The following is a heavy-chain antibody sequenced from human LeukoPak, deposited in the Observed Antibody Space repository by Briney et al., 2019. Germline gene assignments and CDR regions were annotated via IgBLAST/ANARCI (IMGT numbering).Heavy chain of an antibody. CDR3: ARSGGWPLDLDWFDP. D-gene: IGHD6-19*01. CDR1: GYTFTSYG. CDR2: ISAYNGNT. Sequence: GAPVKVSCKASGYTFTSYGISWVRQAPGQGLEWMGWISAYNGNTNYAQKLQGRVTMTTDTSTSTAYMELRSLRSDDTAVYYCARSGGWPLDLDWFDPWGQGTLVTVSS. J-gene: IGHJ5*02. V-gene: IGHV1-18*01.